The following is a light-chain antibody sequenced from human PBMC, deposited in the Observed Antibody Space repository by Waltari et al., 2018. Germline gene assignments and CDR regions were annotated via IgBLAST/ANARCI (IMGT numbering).Light chain of an antibody. CDR3: CSYAASSTWV. CDR2: EVA. J-gene: IGLJ3*02. V-gene: IGLV2-23*02. CDR1: SSDVGNYNL. Sequence: QSALTQPASVSGSPVQSITISCTGTSSDVGNYNLVSWYQQHPGKAPKRMIYEVATRPSGVSNRFSGSKSGNTASLTISGLQAEDEADYYCCSYAASSTWVFGGGTKLTVL.